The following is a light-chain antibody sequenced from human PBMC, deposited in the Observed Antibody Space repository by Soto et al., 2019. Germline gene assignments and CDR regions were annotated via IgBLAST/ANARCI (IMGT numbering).Light chain of an antibody. Sequence: ESVLTQSPATLSMSPGERATLSCRASQSVSSSYSAWYQQKPGQAPKLLIYGASRRHTGIPDRFSGSGSGTDFTLTISRLQPEDFAVYYCQQYDSSPFTFGGGTKVDTK. CDR1: QSVSSSY. V-gene: IGKV3-20*01. CDR3: QQYDSSPFT. J-gene: IGKJ3*01. CDR2: GAS.